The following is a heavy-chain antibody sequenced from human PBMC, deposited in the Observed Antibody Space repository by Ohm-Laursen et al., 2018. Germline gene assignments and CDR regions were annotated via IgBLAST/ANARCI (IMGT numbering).Heavy chain of an antibody. CDR1: GGSTRNYY. Sequence: GTLSLTCTVSGGSTRNYYWSWIRQPPGKGLEWIGYIYYSGTTYYNPSLKSRVPVSLDTSKNQFSLKLTSVPAADTAVYYCARSSIYSNFCYYYAMDVWGQGTTVTVSS. CDR3: ARSSIYSNFCYYYAMDV. V-gene: IGHV4-59*01. J-gene: IGHJ6*02. D-gene: IGHD4-11*01. CDR2: IYYSGTT.